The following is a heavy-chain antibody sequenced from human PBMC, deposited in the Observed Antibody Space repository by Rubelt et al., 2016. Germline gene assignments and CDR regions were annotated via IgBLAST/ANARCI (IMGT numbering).Heavy chain of an antibody. Sequence: QVQLQESGPGLVKPSETLSLTCTVSAGSVSTYYWAWMRQSPGKGLEWIGYIHYSGNTNYNPSLKSRLSVSVDTSNNQFARKSTAVTAADTAVYDCARLHCDGGSCSGRYFDTWGQGTLVTVSS. CDR1: AGSVSTYY. D-gene: IGHD2-15*01. V-gene: IGHV4-59*02. CDR3: ARLHCDGGSCSGRYFDT. CDR2: IHYSGNT. J-gene: IGHJ5*02.